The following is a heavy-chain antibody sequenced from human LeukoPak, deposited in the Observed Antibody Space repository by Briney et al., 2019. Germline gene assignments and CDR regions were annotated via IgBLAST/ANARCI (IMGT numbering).Heavy chain of an antibody. J-gene: IGHJ5*02. CDR1: GYTFTSYY. CDR3: ARDGGYCSSTSCYKWFDP. CDR2: IIPILGIA. Sequence: SVKVSCKASGYTFTSYYMHWVRQAPGQGLEWMGRIIPILGIANYAQKFQGRVTITADKSTSTAYMELSSLRSEDTAVYYCARDGGYCSSTSCYKWFDPWGQGTLVTVSS. D-gene: IGHD2-2*02. V-gene: IGHV1-69*04.